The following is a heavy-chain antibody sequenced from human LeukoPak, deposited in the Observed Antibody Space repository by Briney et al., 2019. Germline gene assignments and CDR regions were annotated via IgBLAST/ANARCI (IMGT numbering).Heavy chain of an antibody. CDR1: SESFSGYF. Sequence: SETLSLTCAIYSESFSGYFWSWIRQPPGKGLEWIGEINYSGSTNYNPSLKSRVTISVDTSKNQFSLKLSSVTAADTAVYYCARATTTRRRPFDYWGQGTLVTVSS. CDR2: INYSGST. CDR3: ARATTTRRRPFDY. V-gene: IGHV4-34*01. J-gene: IGHJ4*02. D-gene: IGHD4-11*01.